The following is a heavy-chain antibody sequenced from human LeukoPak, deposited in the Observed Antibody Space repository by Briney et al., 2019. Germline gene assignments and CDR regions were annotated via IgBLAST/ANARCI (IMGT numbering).Heavy chain of an antibody. CDR1: GYTFTSYG. J-gene: IGHJ5*02. Sequence: ASVKVSCKASGYTFTSYGISWVRQAPGQGLEWMGWINPNSGGTNYAQKFQGRVTMTRDTSISTAYMELSRLRSDDTAVYYCARGPWTYNWFDPWGQGTLVTVSS. V-gene: IGHV1-2*02. CDR2: INPNSGGT. D-gene: IGHD3/OR15-3a*01. CDR3: ARGPWTYNWFDP.